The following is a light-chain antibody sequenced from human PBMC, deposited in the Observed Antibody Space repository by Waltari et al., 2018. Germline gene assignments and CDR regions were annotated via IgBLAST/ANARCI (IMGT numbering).Light chain of an antibody. CDR2: YDR. J-gene: IGLJ1*01. V-gene: IGLV3-21*04. CDR3: HVWHPHVDPGV. CDR1: NIGTYS. Sequence: SYVVTQPPSVSVAPGETDTITCGGDNIGTYSVHWYQQKAGQAPVLVILYDRDRPSGIPDRFSGSNSGNTATLTISRVEAGDEARYYCHVWHPHVDPGVFGTGTEVTVL.